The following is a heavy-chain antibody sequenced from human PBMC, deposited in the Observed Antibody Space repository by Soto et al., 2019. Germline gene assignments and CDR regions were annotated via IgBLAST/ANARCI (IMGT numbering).Heavy chain of an antibody. CDR2: INAGNGNT. J-gene: IGHJ4*02. Sequence: GASVKVSCKASGYTFTSYAMHWVRQAPGQRLEWMGWINAGNGNTKYSQKFQGRVTITRDTSASTAYMELSSLRSEDTAVYYCLRGASGYGNFDYWGRGILVTVSS. CDR3: LRGASGYGNFDY. D-gene: IGHD5-12*01. V-gene: IGHV1-3*01. CDR1: GYTFTSYA.